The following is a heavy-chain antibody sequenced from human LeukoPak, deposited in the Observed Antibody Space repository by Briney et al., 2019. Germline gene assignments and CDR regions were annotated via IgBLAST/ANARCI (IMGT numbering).Heavy chain of an antibody. Sequence: PGGSLRLSCAASGFTFSRFAMSWVRQAPGKGLEYVSAISSNGGSTYYADSVKGRFTISRDNSKNTLYLQMSSLRAEDTAVYYCVKGGNMENPYYYDSSGYPTYFDYWGQGTLVTVSS. J-gene: IGHJ4*02. D-gene: IGHD3-22*01. CDR3: VKGGNMENPYYYDSSGYPTYFDY. CDR1: GFTFSRFA. CDR2: ISSNGGST. V-gene: IGHV3-64D*09.